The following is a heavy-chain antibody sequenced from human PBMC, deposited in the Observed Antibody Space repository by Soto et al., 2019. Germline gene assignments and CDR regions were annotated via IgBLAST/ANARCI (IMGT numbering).Heavy chain of an antibody. CDR2: IWYDGSNK. D-gene: IGHD6-13*01. CDR1: GFTFSSYG. V-gene: IGHV3-33*01. CDR3: ARWGISACDY. J-gene: IGHJ4*02. Sequence: QVQLVESGGGVVQPGRSLRLSCAESGFTFSSYGMHWVRQAPGKGLEWVAVIWYDGSNKYYADSVKGRFTISRDKSKNRLYLQMNSLRAEDTAVYSRARWGISACDYVGQGTLVTLSS.